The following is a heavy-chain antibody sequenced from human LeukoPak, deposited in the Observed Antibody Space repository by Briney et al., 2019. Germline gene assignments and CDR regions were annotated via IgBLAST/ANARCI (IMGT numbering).Heavy chain of an antibody. J-gene: IGHJ4*02. Sequence: GSLSLSCTDAGFTFGYYAMSWIRQPPGKGLDWIGEINHSGSTNYNPSLKSRVTISVDTSKNQFSLRLSSVTAADTAVYYCARDSYYGSGSYTWWGQGTLVTVSS. CDR1: GFTFGYYA. CDR3: ARDSYYGSGSYTW. V-gene: IGHV4-34*01. D-gene: IGHD3-10*01. CDR2: INHSGST.